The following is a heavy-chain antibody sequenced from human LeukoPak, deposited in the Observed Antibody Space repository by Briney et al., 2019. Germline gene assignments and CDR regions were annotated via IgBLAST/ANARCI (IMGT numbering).Heavy chain of an antibody. V-gene: IGHV1-2*02. CDR3: ARVLSTYYYDSSPAYFDY. J-gene: IGHJ4*02. CDR2: INPNSGGT. Sequence: ASVKVSCKASGYTFTGYYMHWVRQAPGQGLEWMGWINPNSGGTNYAQKFQGRVTMTRDTSISTAYMELSRLRSDDTAVYYCARVLSTYYYDSSPAYFDYWGQGTLVTVSS. D-gene: IGHD3-22*01. CDR1: GYTFTGYY.